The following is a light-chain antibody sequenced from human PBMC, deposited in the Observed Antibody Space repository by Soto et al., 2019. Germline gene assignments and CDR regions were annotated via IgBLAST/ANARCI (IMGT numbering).Light chain of an antibody. V-gene: IGKV3D-15*01. Sequence: IVMTQSPATLSVSPGERATLSCRASQSVSSNLAWYPQKPGQAPRLIIYGASTRATGIPARFSGSASGTESSLTIRELHSEDFSVYHNQPYNNRPQTCGQGTQQEIK. CDR3: QPYNNRPQT. J-gene: IGKJ2*01. CDR2: GAS. CDR1: QSVSSN.